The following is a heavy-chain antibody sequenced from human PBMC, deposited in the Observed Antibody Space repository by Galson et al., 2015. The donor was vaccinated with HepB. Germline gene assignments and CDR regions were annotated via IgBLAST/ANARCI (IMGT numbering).Heavy chain of an antibody. CDR1: GFTFSGSA. D-gene: IGHD2-8*01. J-gene: IGHJ6*02. CDR2: IRSKANSYAT. Sequence: SLRLSCAASGFTFSGSAMHWVRQASGKGLEWVGRIRSKANSYATAYAASVKGRFTISRDDSKNTAYLQVNSLKTEDTAVYYCTRNPVYIPYYGMDVWGQGTTVTVSS. V-gene: IGHV3-73*01. CDR3: TRNPVYIPYYGMDV.